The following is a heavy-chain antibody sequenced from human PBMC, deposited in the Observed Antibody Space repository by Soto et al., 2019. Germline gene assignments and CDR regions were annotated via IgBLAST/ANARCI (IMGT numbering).Heavy chain of an antibody. CDR2: IYYSGST. V-gene: IGHV4-59*01. D-gene: IGHD4-17*01. J-gene: IGHJ3*02. Sequence: QVQLQESGPGLVKPSETLSLTCTVSGGSISSYYWSWIRQPPGKGLEWIGYIYYSGSTNYNPSLKSRVTILVDTSKNQFSLKLSSVTAADTAVYYCAREDKDGDDYGDYGAFDIWGQGTMVTVSS. CDR3: AREDKDGDDYGDYGAFDI. CDR1: GGSISSYY.